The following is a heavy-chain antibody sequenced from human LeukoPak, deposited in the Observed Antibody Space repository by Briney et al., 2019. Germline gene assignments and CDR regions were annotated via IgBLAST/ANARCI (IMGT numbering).Heavy chain of an antibody. V-gene: IGHV3-48*03. J-gene: IGHJ3*02. CDR2: ISSSGSTI. CDR3: ARAGYYGSGSHRVAFDI. CDR1: GFTFSSYE. Sequence: GGSLRLSCAASGFTFSSYEMNWVRQAPGKGLEWVSYISSSGSTIDYADSVRGRFTISRDNAKNSLYLQMNSLRAEDTAAYYCARAGYYGSGSHRVAFDIWGQGTMVTVSS. D-gene: IGHD3-10*01.